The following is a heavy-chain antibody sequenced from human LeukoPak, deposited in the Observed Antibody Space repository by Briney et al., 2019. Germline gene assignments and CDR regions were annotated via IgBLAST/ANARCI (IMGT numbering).Heavy chain of an antibody. D-gene: IGHD3-3*01. CDR1: GFTFSSYA. CDR3: ATDDFWKGYYTNLDY. Sequence: GGSLRLSCAASGFTFSSYAMHWVRQAPGKGLEYVSAISSNGGSTYYANSVKGRFTISRDNSKNTLYLQMGSLRAEDTAVYYCATDDFWKGYYTNLDYWGQGTLVTVSS. J-gene: IGHJ4*02. V-gene: IGHV3-64*01. CDR2: ISSNGGST.